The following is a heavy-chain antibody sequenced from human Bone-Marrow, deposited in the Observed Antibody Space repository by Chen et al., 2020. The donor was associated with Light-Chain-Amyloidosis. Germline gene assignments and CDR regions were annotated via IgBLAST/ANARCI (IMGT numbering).Heavy chain of an antibody. CDR1: GGTFSSYA. V-gene: IGHV1-69*06. CDR3: ARTITMIVVARGGMDV. J-gene: IGHJ6*02. CDR2: IIPIFGTA. D-gene: IGHD3-22*01. Sequence: QVQLVQSGAEVKKPGSSVKVSCKASGGTFSSYAISWVRQAPGQGLEWIGGIIPIFGTANYAQKFQGRVTITADKSTSTAYMELSSLRSEDTAVYYCARTITMIVVARGGMDVWGQGTTVTVSS.